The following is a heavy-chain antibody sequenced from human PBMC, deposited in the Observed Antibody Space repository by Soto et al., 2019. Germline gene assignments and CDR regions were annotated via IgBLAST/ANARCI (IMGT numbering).Heavy chain of an antibody. Sequence: SETLSLTCAVSGGSISSGGYSWSRIRQPPGKGLEWIGYIYHSGSTYYNPSLKSRVTISVDRSKNQFSLKLSSVTAADTAVYYCAREGYSGLDYWGQGTLVTVSS. J-gene: IGHJ4*02. V-gene: IGHV4-30-2*01. D-gene: IGHD5-12*01. CDR1: GGSISSGGYS. CDR2: IYHSGST. CDR3: AREGYSGLDY.